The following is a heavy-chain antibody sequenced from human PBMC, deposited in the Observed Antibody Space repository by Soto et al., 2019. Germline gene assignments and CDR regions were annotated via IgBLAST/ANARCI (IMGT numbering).Heavy chain of an antibody. CDR3: EKGRGYYYYYGMDV. CDR2: IIDSGGST. Sequence: GGSLRLSSAASGFTFSSCAMGWVRQAPGKGLEWVSDIIDSGGSTYYADSVKGRFTISRDNSKSTLYLQMNTLRAEDTALYYCEKGRGYYYYYGMDVWGQEPRVTVSS. V-gene: IGHV3-23*01. J-gene: IGHJ6*02. CDR1: GFTFSSCA.